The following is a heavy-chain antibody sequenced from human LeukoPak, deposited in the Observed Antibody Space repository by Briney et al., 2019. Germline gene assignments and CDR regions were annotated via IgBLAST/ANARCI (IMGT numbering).Heavy chain of an antibody. V-gene: IGHV3-7*05. CDR2: INQDGSEK. CDR3: AKYSYYAMDV. Sequence: GGSLRLSCAASGFTFSRYWMSWVRQAPGKGLDWVANINQDGSEKYYVDSVKGRFTISRDNAKNSLYLQMNSLRAEDTAVYYCAKYSYYAMDVWGQGTTVTVSS. J-gene: IGHJ6*02. CDR1: GFTFSRYW.